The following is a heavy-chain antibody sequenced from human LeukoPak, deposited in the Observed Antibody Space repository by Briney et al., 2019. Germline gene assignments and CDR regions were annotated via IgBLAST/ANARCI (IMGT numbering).Heavy chain of an antibody. Sequence: SETLSLTCTVSGGSISSSSYYWGWIRQPPGKGLEWIGSIYYSGSTYYNPSLKSRVTISVDTSKNQFSLKLSSVTAADTAVYYCARDSAVVTAIFDPWGQGTLVTVSS. J-gene: IGHJ5*02. V-gene: IGHV4-39*07. D-gene: IGHD2-21*02. CDR2: IYYSGST. CDR3: ARDSAVVTAIFDP. CDR1: GGSISSSSYY.